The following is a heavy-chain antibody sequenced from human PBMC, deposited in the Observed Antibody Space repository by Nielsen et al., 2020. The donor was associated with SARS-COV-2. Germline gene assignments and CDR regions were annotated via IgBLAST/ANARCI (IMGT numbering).Heavy chain of an antibody. CDR1: GFTFSSYA. CDR3: ARESDSSGYYHDFDY. Sequence: GESLKISCAASGFTFSSYAMSWVRQAPGKGLEWVSAISGSGGSTYYADSVKGRFTISRDNSKNTLYLQMNSLRAEDTAVYYCARESDSSGYYHDFDYWGQGTLVTVSS. CDR2: ISGSGGST. D-gene: IGHD3-22*01. V-gene: IGHV3-23*01. J-gene: IGHJ4*02.